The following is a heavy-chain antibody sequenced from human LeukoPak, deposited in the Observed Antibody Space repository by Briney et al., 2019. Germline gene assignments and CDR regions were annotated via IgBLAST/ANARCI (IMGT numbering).Heavy chain of an antibody. J-gene: IGHJ6*03. CDR1: GGSFSSSDYY. D-gene: IGHD6-13*01. CDR2: IYYSGTT. V-gene: IGHV4-39*07. CDR3: ARDGYSSSSAINYYYYYMDV. Sequence: PSETLSLTCTVSGGSFSSSDYYWGWIRQPPGKGLEWIGSIYYSGTTNYNPSLKSRVTILVDTSKNQFSLKLSSVTAADTAVYYCARDGYSSSSAINYYYYYMDVWGKGTTVTVSS.